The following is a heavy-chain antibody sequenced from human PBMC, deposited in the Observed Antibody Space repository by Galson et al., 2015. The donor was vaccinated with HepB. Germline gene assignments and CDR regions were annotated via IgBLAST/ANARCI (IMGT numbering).Heavy chain of an antibody. Sequence: SLRLSCAASGFTFSSYAMSWVRQAPGKGLEWVSAISGSGGSTYYADSVKGRFTISRDNSKNTLYLQMNSLRAEDTAVYYCAKDRGGLVTTRMIYYYYGMDVWGQGTTVTVSS. J-gene: IGHJ6*02. CDR3: AKDRGGLVTTRMIYYYYGMDV. CDR2: ISGSGGST. V-gene: IGHV3-23*01. D-gene: IGHD4-11*01. CDR1: GFTFSSYA.